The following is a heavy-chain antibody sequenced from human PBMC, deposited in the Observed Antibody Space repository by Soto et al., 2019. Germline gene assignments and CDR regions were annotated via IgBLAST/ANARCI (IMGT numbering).Heavy chain of an antibody. J-gene: IGHJ4*02. V-gene: IGHV3-30-3*01. CDR2: ISYDGSNK. D-gene: IGHD2-15*01. CDR1: GFTFSSYA. CDR3: ARDIGSHYFDY. Sequence: GGSVRLSCAASGFTFSSYAMHWVRQAPGKGLEWVAVISYDGSNKYYADSVKGRFTISRDNSKNTLYLQMNSLRAEDTAVYYCARDIGSHYFDYWGQGTLVTVSS.